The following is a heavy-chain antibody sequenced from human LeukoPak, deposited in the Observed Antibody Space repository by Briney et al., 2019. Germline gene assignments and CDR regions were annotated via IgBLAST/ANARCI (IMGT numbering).Heavy chain of an antibody. CDR1: GFTFSSYG. CDR2: IWYDGSNK. D-gene: IGHD3-3*01. J-gene: IGHJ4*02. CDR3: ARDRFEWGALDC. V-gene: IGHV3-33*01. Sequence: GRSLRLSCAASGFTFSSYGMHWVRQAPGKGLEWVAVIWYDGSNKYYADSVKGRFTISRDNSKNTLYLQMNSLRAEDTAVYYCARDRFEWGALDCWGQGTLVTVSS.